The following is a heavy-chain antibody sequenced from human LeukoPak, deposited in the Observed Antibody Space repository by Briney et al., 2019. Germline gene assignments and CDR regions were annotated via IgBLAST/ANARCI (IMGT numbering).Heavy chain of an antibody. CDR1: GGSFSGYY. CDR2: INHSGST. CDR3: ARATVTTRDFDY. D-gene: IGHD4-17*01. J-gene: IGHJ4*02. Sequence: SETLSLTCAVYGGSFSGYYWSWIRQPPGKGLGWIGEINHSGSTNYNPSLKSRVTISVDTSKNQFSLKLSSVTAADTAVYYCARATVTTRDFDYWGQGTLVTVSS. V-gene: IGHV4-34*01.